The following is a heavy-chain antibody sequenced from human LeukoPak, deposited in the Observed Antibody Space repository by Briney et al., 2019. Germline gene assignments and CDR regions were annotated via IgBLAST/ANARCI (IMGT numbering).Heavy chain of an antibody. J-gene: IGHJ6*02. CDR1: GFTFDDYA. V-gene: IGHV3-9*01. CDR3: AKDRVPAAMSYYYYGMDV. D-gene: IGHD2-2*01. CDR2: ISWNSGSI. Sequence: PGGSLRLSCAASGFTFDDYAMHWVRQAPGKGLEWVSGISWNSGSIGYADSVKGRFTISRDNAKNSLYLQMNSLRAEDTALYYCAKDRVPAAMSYYYYGMDVWGQGTTVTVSS.